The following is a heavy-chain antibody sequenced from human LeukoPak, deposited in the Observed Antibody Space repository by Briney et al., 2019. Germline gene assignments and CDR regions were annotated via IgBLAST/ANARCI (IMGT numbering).Heavy chain of an antibody. CDR3: ARQRVGFFRS. CDR1: GFIFSDYY. Sequence: GGSLRLSCAASGFIFSDYYMSWIRQAPGKGLEWVSYISGSGTTIKYADSMKGRFTISRDNSNNTVFLQMNSLRTEDTAVYYCARQRVGFFRSWGQGTLVTVSS. J-gene: IGHJ5*02. V-gene: IGHV3-11*04. CDR2: ISGSGTTI. D-gene: IGHD2-15*01.